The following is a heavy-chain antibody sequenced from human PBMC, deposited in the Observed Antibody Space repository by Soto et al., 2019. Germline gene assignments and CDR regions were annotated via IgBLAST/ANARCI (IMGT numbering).Heavy chain of an antibody. CDR3: AHRQTCGSCYSSFDY. CDR1: GFSLSTSGVG. V-gene: IGHV2-5*02. J-gene: IGHJ4*02. CDR2: IYWDDDK. Sequence: QITLKESGPTLVKPTQTLTLTCTFSGFSLSTSGVGVGWIRQPPGKALEWLALIYWDDDKRYSPSLKSRLTITKDTSKNQVVLTMTNMDPVDTATYYCAHRQTCGSCYSSFDYWDQGTLVTVSS. D-gene: IGHD2-15*01.